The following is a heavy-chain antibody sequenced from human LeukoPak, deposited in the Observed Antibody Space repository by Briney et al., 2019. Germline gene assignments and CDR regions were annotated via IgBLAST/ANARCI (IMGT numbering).Heavy chain of an antibody. CDR1: GFTFSSYG. J-gene: IGHJ5*02. CDR3: ARDGGYNWNYVGIDWFDP. CDR2: IRYDGSNK. D-gene: IGHD1-7*01. V-gene: IGHV3-30*02. Sequence: GGSLRLSCVASGFTFSSYGMHWVRQAPGKGLEWVAFIRYDGSNKYYADSVKGRFTISRDNSKNTLYLQMNSLRAEDTAVYYCARDGGYNWNYVGIDWFDPWGQGTLVTVSS.